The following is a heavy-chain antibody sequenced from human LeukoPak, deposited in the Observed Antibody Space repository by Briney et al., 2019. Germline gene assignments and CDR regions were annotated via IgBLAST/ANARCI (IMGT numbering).Heavy chain of an antibody. D-gene: IGHD1-14*01. CDR1: GFTFRNYA. Sequence: PGGSLRLSCVASGFTFRNYAMSWVRQAPGKGLEWVSNLYNDAFDSATHYADSVKGRFTISRDNSKNTLYLQMNSLRAEDTAVYYCARNPVNPYYFDYWGQGTLVTVSS. J-gene: IGHJ4*02. V-gene: IGHV3-23*03. CDR2: LYNDAFDSAT. CDR3: ARNPVNPYYFDY.